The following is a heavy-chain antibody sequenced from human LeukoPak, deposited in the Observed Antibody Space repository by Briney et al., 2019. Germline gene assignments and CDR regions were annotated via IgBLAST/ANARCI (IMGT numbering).Heavy chain of an antibody. V-gene: IGHV1-46*01. J-gene: IGHJ4*02. CDR2: INPSGGST. CDR1: GYTFTSYY. Sequence: WASVKVSCKASGYTFTSYYMHWVRQAPGQGLEWMGIINPSGGSTSYAQKFRGRVTITADKSTRTAYMELSSLRSEDTAVYYCARDNDSRDPPHFDYWGQGTLVTVSS. D-gene: IGHD3-16*01. CDR3: ARDNDSRDPPHFDY.